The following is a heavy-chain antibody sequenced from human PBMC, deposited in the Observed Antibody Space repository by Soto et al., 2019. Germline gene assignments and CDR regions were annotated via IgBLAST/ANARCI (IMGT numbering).Heavy chain of an antibody. V-gene: IGHV3-74*01. Sequence: EVQLVESGGGLVQPGGSLRLSCAVSGFTFSTYWMHWVRQVPGKGLVWVSRISLDGGRTSYADSVKGGFTISRDNAKNTLYLQMRSLRAEDSAVYFCVRDRDFYDGRGYASPGDAFDVWGQGTVVSVSS. J-gene: IGHJ3*01. CDR2: ISLDGGRT. CDR3: VRDRDFYDGRGYASPGDAFDV. D-gene: IGHD3-22*01. CDR1: GFTFSTYW.